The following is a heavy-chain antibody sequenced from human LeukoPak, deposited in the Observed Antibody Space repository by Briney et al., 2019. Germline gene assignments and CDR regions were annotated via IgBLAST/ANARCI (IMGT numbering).Heavy chain of an antibody. J-gene: IGHJ4*02. Sequence: GASVKVSCKASGYTFTSYGISWVRQAPGQGLEWMGWISAYNGNTNYAQKLQGRVTMTTDTSTSTAYMELRSLRPDDTAVYYCARNVVGDCSSTSCYTDYWGQGTLVTVSS. CDR2: ISAYNGNT. D-gene: IGHD2-2*02. CDR1: GYTFTSYG. V-gene: IGHV1-18*01. CDR3: ARNVVGDCSSTSCYTDY.